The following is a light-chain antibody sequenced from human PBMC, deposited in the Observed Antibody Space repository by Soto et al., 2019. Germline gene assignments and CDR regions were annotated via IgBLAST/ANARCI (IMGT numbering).Light chain of an antibody. Sequence: QPVLTQSPSASASLGASVKLTCTLSSGYSSSAIAWHQQQPEKGPRFLMKLNSDGRHSKGDGIPDRFSGSSSGTERYLTISSLQSEDEADYYCQTWGTGIQVFGGGTQLTVL. V-gene: IGLV4-69*01. CDR2: LNSDGRH. J-gene: IGLJ2*01. CDR1: SGYSSSA. CDR3: QTWGTGIQV.